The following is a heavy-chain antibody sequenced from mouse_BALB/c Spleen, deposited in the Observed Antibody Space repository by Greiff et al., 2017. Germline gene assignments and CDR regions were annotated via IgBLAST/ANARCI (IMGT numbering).Heavy chain of an antibody. CDR1: GYTFTSYW. Sequence: QVQLQQPGAELVRPGASVKLSCKASGYTFTSYWINWVKQRPGQGLEWIGNIYPSDSYTNYNQKFKDKATLTVDKSSSTAYMQLSSPTSEDSAVYYCTREGNSPLDYWGQGTTLTVSS. D-gene: IGHD2-1*01. J-gene: IGHJ2*01. V-gene: IGHV1-69*02. CDR2: IYPSDSYT. CDR3: TREGNSPLDY.